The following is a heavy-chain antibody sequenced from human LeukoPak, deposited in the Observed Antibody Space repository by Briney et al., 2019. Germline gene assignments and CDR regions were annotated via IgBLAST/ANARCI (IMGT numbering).Heavy chain of an antibody. CDR3: ARDLQNPSTVPSGDY. D-gene: IGHD4-17*01. V-gene: IGHV1-69*05. J-gene: IGHJ4*02. CDR2: IIPIFGTA. CDR1: GGTFSSYA. Sequence: VASVKVSCKASGGTFSSYAISWVRQAPGQGLEWMGGIIPIFGTANYAQKFQGRVTITTDESTSTAYMELSSLRSEDTAVYYCARDLQNPSTVPSGDYWGQGTLVTVST.